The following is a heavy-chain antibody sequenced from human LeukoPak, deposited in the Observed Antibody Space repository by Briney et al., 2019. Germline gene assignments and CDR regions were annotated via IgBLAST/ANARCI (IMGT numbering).Heavy chain of an antibody. CDR2: INWNGGST. V-gene: IGHV3-20*04. J-gene: IGHJ6*03. CDR1: GFTFDDYG. D-gene: IGHD6-19*01. CDR3: ARGQQWLVAYYYYMDV. Sequence: GGSLRLSCAASGFTFDDYGMSWVRQAPGKGLEWVSGINWNGGSTGYADSVKGRFTISRDNAKNSLYLQMNSLRAEDTALYYFARGQQWLVAYYYYMDVWGKGTTVTVSS.